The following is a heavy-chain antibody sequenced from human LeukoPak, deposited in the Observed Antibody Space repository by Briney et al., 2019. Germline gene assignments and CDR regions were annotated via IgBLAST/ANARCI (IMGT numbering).Heavy chain of an antibody. CDR1: GFTFSSYN. D-gene: IGHD2-15*01. J-gene: IGHJ6*02. V-gene: IGHV3-13*01. CDR3: ARGYCSGGSCYDFFYGMDV. CDR2: IGTAGDT. Sequence: PGGSLRLSCAASGFTFSSYNMHWVRQATGKGLEWVSAIGTAGDTYYPGSVKGRFTISRENAKNSLYLQMNSLRAGDTAVYYCARGYCSGGSCYDFFYGMDVWGQGTTVTVSS.